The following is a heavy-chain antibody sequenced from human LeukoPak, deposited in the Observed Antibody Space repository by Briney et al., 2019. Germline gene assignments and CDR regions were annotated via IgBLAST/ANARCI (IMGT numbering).Heavy chain of an antibody. CDR1: GNSFTNYW. Sequence: GESLKISCKGSGNSFTNYWIGWVRQMPGKGLEWMGINYPGDSDMRYSPSFQGQVIISVDKSISTAYLQWSSLKDSDTAMYYCARQRDGYFDYWGQGTLVTVSS. J-gene: IGHJ4*02. CDR2: NYPGDSDM. V-gene: IGHV5-51*01. D-gene: IGHD5-24*01. CDR3: ARQRDGYFDY.